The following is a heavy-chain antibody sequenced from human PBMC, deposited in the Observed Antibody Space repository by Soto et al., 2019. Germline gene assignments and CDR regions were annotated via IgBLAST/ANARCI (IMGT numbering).Heavy chain of an antibody. CDR1: GYTFTSYY. J-gene: IGHJ4*02. Sequence: GASVKVSCKASGYTFTSYYMHWVRQAPGQGLEWMGIINPSGGSTSYAQKFQGRVTMTRDTSTSTVYMELSSLRSEDTAVYYCARDATKELGIAEAGFPGGWGRGTLVTVSS. D-gene: IGHD6-13*01. V-gene: IGHV1-46*01. CDR2: INPSGGST. CDR3: ARDATKELGIAEAGFPGG.